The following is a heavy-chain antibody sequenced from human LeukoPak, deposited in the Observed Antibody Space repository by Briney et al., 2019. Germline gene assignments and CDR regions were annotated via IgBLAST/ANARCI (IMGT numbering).Heavy chain of an antibody. V-gene: IGHV1-69*04. J-gene: IGHJ5*02. CDR1: GGTFSSYA. D-gene: IGHD6-13*01. CDR2: IIPIFGIA. CDR3: ASGGWATAAAGHNWFDP. Sequence: ASVKVSCKASGGTFSSYAINWVRQAPGQGLEWMGRIIPIFGIANYAQKFQGRVTITADKSTSTAYMELSSLRSEDTAVYYCASGGWATAAAGHNWFDPWGQGTLVTVSS.